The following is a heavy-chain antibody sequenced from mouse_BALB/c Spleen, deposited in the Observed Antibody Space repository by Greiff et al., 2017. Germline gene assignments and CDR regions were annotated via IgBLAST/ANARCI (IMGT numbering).Heavy chain of an antibody. Sequence: VQVVESGPGLVAPSQSLSITCTVSGFSLTGYGVNWVRQPPGKGLEWLGMIWGDGSTDYNSALKSRLSISKDNSKSQVFLKMNSLQTDDTARYYCAREITTSGYYFDYWGQGTTLTVSS. CDR1: GFSLTGYG. CDR3: AREITTSGYYFDY. V-gene: IGHV2-6-7*01. CDR2: IWGDGST. J-gene: IGHJ2*01. D-gene: IGHD2-4*01.